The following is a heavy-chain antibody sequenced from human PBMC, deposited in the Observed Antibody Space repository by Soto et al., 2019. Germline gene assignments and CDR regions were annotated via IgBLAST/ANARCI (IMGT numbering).Heavy chain of an antibody. CDR2: ISSSGSTI. CDR1: GFTFSDYY. J-gene: IGHJ5*02. D-gene: IGHD3-10*01. V-gene: IGHV3-11*01. CDR3: ARDLYGSGRYYTRLNWFDP. Sequence: GGSLRLSCAASGFTFSDYYMSWIRQAPGKGLEWVSYISSSGSTIYYADSVKGRFTISRDNAKNSLYLQMNSLRAEDTAVYYCARDLYGSGRYYTRLNWFDPWGQGTLVTVSS.